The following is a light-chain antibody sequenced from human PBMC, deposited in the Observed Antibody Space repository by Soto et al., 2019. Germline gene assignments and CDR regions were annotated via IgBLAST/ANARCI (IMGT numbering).Light chain of an antibody. Sequence: QLVLTQSPSASASLGASVKLTCTLSSGHSSYAIAWHQQQPEKGPRYLMKLNSDGSHSKGDGIPDRFSGSSSGAERYLTISSLQAEDAADYYCQTCGSGIHVVFGGGTKLTVL. CDR2: LNSDGSH. J-gene: IGLJ2*01. CDR1: SGHSSYA. V-gene: IGLV4-69*01. CDR3: QTCGSGIHVV.